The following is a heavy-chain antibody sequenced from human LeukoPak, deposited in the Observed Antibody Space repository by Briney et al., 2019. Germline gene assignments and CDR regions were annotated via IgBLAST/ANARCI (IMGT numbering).Heavy chain of an antibody. CDR3: AREYSTSSTAFDI. J-gene: IGHJ3*02. CDR1: GGSISSYY. Sequence: PSETLSLTCTVSGGSISSYYWSWIRQPPGKGLEWIGEIKHSGSTNYNPSLKSRVTISVDTSKNQFSLKLSSVTAADTAVYYCAREYSTSSTAFDIWGQGTLVTVSS. CDR2: IKHSGST. D-gene: IGHD6-6*01. V-gene: IGHV4-34*01.